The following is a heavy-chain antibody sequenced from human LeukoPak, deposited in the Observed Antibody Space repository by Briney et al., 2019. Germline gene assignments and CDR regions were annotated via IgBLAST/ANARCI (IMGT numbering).Heavy chain of an antibody. V-gene: IGHV3-74*01. D-gene: IGHD3-22*01. J-gene: IGHJ4*02. CDR1: EFTFSGYW. Sequence: GGSLRFSCEASEFTFSGYWLHWVRQAPGKGLVWVSRTNSDGRTTVYADSVKGRFTISRDNAKNTLYLQMNSLRAEDTAVYYCAREGYYDSSGYSIRFSYWGQGTLVTVSS. CDR2: TNSDGRTT. CDR3: AREGYYDSSGYSIRFSY.